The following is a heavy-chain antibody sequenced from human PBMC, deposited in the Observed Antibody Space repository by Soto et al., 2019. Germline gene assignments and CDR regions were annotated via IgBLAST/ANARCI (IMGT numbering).Heavy chain of an antibody. Sequence: PSETLALTCTVSGGSISSANYYWSWIRQHPGKGLEWIGHIYYSGGAYYNPSPQSRVTISVDASKNQFSLQLSSVTGADTAVYYCARDSGVPVVSNRYYYGMDVWGHGTTVTVSS. CDR2: IYYSGGA. J-gene: IGHJ6*02. D-gene: IGHD3-3*01. CDR3: ARDSGVPVVSNRYYYGMDV. CDR1: GGSISSANYY. V-gene: IGHV4-31*03.